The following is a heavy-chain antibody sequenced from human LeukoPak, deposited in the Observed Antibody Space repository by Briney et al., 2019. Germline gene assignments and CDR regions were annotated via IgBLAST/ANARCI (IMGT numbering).Heavy chain of an antibody. CDR2: ISGSGEST. J-gene: IGHJ4*02. D-gene: IGHD4-17*01. CDR3: ARVPSTVTTLYGWYFDY. V-gene: IGHV3-23*01. Sequence: GGSLRLSCAASGFTFSNYAMSWLRQAPGKGLEWVSAISGSGESTFYADSVKGRFTISRDNSKNTLYLQMNSLRAEDTAVYYCARVPSTVTTLYGWYFDYWGQGTLVTVSS. CDR1: GFTFSNYA.